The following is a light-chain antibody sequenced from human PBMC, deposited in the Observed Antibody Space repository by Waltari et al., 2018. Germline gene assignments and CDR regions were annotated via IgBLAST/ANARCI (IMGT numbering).Light chain of an antibody. CDR2: DVS. CDR1: SRDVGGDDS. CDR3: CSQSSNNGVI. V-gene: IGLV2-14*03. Sequence: QSALTQPASVSGSPAQSITVSCTGSSRDVGGDDSVSWYQDLPGQAPKVIIYDVSSRPSGVSDRFSGSKSGNTASLTISGLQAEDEANYYCCSQSSNNGVIFGGGTKVTVL. J-gene: IGLJ2*01.